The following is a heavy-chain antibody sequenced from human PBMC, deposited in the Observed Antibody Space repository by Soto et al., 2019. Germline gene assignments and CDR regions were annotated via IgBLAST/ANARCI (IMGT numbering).Heavy chain of an antibody. D-gene: IGHD6-19*01. CDR2: ISYDGSNK. Sequence: PGGSLRLSCAASGFTFSSYGMHWVRQAPGKGLEWVAVISYDGSNKYYADSVKGRFTISRDNSKNTLYLQMNSLRAEDTAVYYCAKLRQWPASYYYYGMDVWGQGTTVTVSS. V-gene: IGHV3-30*18. CDR3: AKLRQWPASYYYYGMDV. J-gene: IGHJ6*02. CDR1: GFTFSSYG.